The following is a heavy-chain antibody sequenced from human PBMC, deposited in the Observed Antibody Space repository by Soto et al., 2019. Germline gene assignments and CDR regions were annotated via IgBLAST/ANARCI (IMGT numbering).Heavy chain of an antibody. V-gene: IGHV3-49*03. J-gene: IGHJ6*03. D-gene: IGHD5-12*01. CDR3: TVHSGYVRGRHYYYYYMDV. Sequence: GGSLRLSCTASGFTFGDYAMSWFRQAPGKGLEWVGFIRSKAYGGTTEYAASVKGRFTISRDDSKSIAYLQMNSLKTEDTAVYYCTVHSGYVRGRHYYYYYMDVWGKGTTVTVSS. CDR2: IRSKAYGGTT. CDR1: GFTFGDYA.